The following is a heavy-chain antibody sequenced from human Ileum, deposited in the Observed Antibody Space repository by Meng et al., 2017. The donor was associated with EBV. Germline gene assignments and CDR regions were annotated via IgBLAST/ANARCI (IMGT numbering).Heavy chain of an antibody. V-gene: IGHV4-4*02. Sequence: QVQLQASGPGLVGPSGTLSLTCSVSGDSISNEHWWSWVRQSPGKGLEWIGEIHHTRGPNYNPSLKSRVIISVDKSNNHFSLRLSAVTAADTPVYYCASNGAFSLDHWGQGTLVTVSS. J-gene: IGHJ4*02. CDR1: GDSISNEHW. D-gene: IGHD2-8*01. CDR2: IHHTRGP. CDR3: ASNGAFSLDH.